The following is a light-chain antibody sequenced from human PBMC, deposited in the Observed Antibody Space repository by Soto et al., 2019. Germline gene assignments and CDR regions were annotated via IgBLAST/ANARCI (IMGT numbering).Light chain of an antibody. V-gene: IGLV1-47*01. Sequence: QSAVTQPPSASGTPGQRVTISCSGSRYNIGTNYVYWYQQLPGMAPKVLIHKNNQRSSGAPDRFSGSKSGTSAYLAISGLRSEDEADYYCAAWDDNLSGVVFGGGTQLTVL. CDR1: RYNIGTNY. J-gene: IGLJ2*01. CDR2: KNN. CDR3: AAWDDNLSGVV.